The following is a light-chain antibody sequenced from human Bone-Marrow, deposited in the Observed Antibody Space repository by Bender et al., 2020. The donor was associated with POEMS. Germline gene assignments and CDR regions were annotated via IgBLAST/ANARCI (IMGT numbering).Light chain of an antibody. CDR1: SSDVGAHNY. J-gene: IGLJ1*01. Sequence: QSALTQPPSASGSPGQSVTISCTGTSSDVGAHNYVSWYQQHPGKAPKLLIYEVNKRPSGVPDRFSGSKSGNTASLAVSGIQAEDAADFYCSSYGASDIWVFGTGTKVTGL. V-gene: IGLV2-8*01. CDR3: SSYGASDIWV. CDR2: EVN.